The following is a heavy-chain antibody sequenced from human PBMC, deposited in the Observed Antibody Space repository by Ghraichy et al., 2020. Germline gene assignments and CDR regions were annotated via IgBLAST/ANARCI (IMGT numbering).Heavy chain of an antibody. CDR1: GFTVSSNQ. CDR3: ARDRSAGRGGHHDAFDF. V-gene: IGHV3-53*05. CDR2: IYSVSTT. J-gene: IGHJ3*01. Sequence: WGSLRLSCAASGFTVSSNQMNWVRQAPGKGLEWVSVIYSVSTTYYADSVQGRFTISRDNYKNTLYLQMNSLRAEDTAVYYCARDRSAGRGGHHDAFDFWGQGTMVTVSS. D-gene: IGHD3-10*01.